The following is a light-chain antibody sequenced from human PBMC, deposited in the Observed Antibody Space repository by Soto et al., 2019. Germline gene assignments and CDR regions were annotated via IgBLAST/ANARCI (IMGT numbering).Light chain of an antibody. CDR3: QQSYSTPPFT. J-gene: IGKJ3*01. V-gene: IGKV1-39*01. CDR1: QDINKF. Sequence: IQLTQSPSSLSASVGDRVTVTCRASQDINKFLAWFQQKPGKAPNLLIFSASTLQSAVPSRFSGGGSGTDFTLTIDSLQPEDFATYYCQQSYSTPPFTFGPGTKVDIK. CDR2: SAS.